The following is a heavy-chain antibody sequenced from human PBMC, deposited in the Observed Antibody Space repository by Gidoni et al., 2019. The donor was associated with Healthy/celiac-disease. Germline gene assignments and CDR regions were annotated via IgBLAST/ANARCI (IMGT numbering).Heavy chain of an antibody. D-gene: IGHD6-13*01. CDR2: ISYDGSNK. CDR1: GFTFSSYA. V-gene: IGHV3-30-3*01. Sequence: QVQLVESGGGVVQPGRSLRLSCEASGFTFSSYAMHWVRQAPGKGLEWVAVISYDGSNKYYADSVKGRFTISRDNSKNTLYLQMNSLRAEDTAVYYCARETLAAAAEFDPWGQGTLGHRLL. J-gene: IGHJ5*02. CDR3: ARETLAAAAEFDP.